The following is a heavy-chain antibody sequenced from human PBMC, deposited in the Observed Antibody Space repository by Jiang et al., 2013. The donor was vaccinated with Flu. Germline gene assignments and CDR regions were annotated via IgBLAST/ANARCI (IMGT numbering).Heavy chain of an antibody. Sequence: QLVESGEAWSSLGRSLRLSCAASGFTFSTSGMHWVRQAPGKGLEWVAVISFDGGVDSYADSVKGRFTISRDDSNNTVFLQMMSLRPEDTAVYYCAKDLTVFCAGDCSLFGYWGQGTLVTVSS. J-gene: IGHJ4*02. V-gene: IGHV3-30*18. D-gene: IGHD2-21*01. CDR1: GFTFSTSG. CDR2: ISFDGGVD. CDR3: AKDLTVFCAGDCSLFGY.